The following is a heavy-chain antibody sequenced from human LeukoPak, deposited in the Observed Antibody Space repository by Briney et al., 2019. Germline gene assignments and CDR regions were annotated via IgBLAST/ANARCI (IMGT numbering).Heavy chain of an antibody. Sequence: GESLKISCKGSGYSFTSYWIGWVRQAPGQGLEWMGWITAYNDNTYYAQKLQGRVTMTTDTSTSTAYMELRSLRSDDTAVYYCARDLRRGSSSWYVSGGDYWGQGTLVTVSS. D-gene: IGHD6-13*01. CDR3: ARDLRRGSSSWYVSGGDY. V-gene: IGHV1-18*04. J-gene: IGHJ4*02. CDR1: GYSFTSYW. CDR2: ITAYNDNT.